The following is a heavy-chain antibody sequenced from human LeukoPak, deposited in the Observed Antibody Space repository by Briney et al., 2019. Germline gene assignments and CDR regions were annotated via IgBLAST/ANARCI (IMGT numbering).Heavy chain of an antibody. J-gene: IGHJ4*02. CDR1: GLAFSAYK. CDR3: VVGGSPGY. D-gene: IGHD2-15*01. CDR2: ISTDGYTT. V-gene: IGHV3-74*01. Sequence: GGSMRLSCAASGLAFSAYKMHWVRQAPRKGLVWVSRISTDGYTTDYADFVQGRFTASRGNTKNTWSLEMNSLRAEDTAVYYCVVGGSPGYWGQGTLVTVSS.